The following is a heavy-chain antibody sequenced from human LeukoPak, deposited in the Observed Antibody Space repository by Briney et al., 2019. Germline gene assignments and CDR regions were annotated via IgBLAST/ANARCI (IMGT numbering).Heavy chain of an antibody. D-gene: IGHD6-13*01. CDR3: ARGGAAAGGDF. CDR2: ISPYNGKT. CDR1: GYTFMHRG. Sequence: GASVKVSCRTSGYTFMHRGISWVRQAPGQGFEWMGWISPYNGKTNYAQKLRGRVTMTTDTSTSTAYLEVRSLTSDDTAVYYCARGGAAAGGDFWGQGTLVAVSS. J-gene: IGHJ4*02. V-gene: IGHV1-18*01.